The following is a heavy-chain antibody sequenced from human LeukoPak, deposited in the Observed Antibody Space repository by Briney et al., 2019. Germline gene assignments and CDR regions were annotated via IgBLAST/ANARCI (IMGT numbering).Heavy chain of an antibody. V-gene: IGHV3-30-3*01. CDR2: ISYDGSNK. CDR3: ARSYYDFWSGYYTLGY. J-gene: IGHJ4*02. CDR1: GFTFSSYA. D-gene: IGHD3-3*01. Sequence: GGSLRLSCAASGFTFSSYAMHWVRQAPGKGLEWVAVISYDGSNKYYADSVKGRFTISRDNSKNTLYLQMNSLRAEDTAVYYCARSYYDFWSGYYTLGYWGQGTLVTVSS.